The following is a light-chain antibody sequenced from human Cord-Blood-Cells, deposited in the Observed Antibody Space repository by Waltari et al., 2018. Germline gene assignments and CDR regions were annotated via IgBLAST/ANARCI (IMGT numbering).Light chain of an antibody. CDR1: NTGSKS. V-gene: IGLV3-21*03. CDR3: QVWDSSSDHVV. J-gene: IGLJ2*01. CDR2: DDS. Sequence: SYVLTQPPSASVAPGKTARITSWGNNTGSKSVHWYQQKPGQAPVLVVYDDSDRPSGIPERFSGSNSGNTATLTISRVEAGDEADYYCQVWDSSSDHVVFGGGTKLTVL.